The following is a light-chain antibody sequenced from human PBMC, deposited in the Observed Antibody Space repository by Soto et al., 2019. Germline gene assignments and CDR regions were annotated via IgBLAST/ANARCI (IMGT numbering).Light chain of an antibody. Sequence: DIQMTQSPSSVSASVGDRVTITCRASQGIATWLAWYQQKPGKAPKRLIYAASNLESGVPSRFSGSGSGTYFTLTITSLQPEDIATYYCQQAYNPITFCHGTRLEIK. CDR1: QGIATW. V-gene: IGKV1D-12*01. CDR3: QQAYNPIT. CDR2: AAS. J-gene: IGKJ5*01.